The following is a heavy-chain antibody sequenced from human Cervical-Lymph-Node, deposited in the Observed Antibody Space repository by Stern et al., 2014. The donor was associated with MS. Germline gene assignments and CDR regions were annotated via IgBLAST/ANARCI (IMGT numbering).Heavy chain of an antibody. Sequence: QVQLVQSGTKMQKPGASVKVSCKASGYTFTAFFIHWVRQVSGHGLEWMGRLHPNSDDPTYAQNFQDRVTLTRDTSIGTAYLELSRLTSADTAVYYCAREATRIVVGIDYWGQGTQVTVSS. CDR3: AREATRIVVGIDY. CDR2: LHPNSDDP. CDR1: GYTFTAFF. V-gene: IGHV1-2*06. J-gene: IGHJ4*02. D-gene: IGHD3-22*01.